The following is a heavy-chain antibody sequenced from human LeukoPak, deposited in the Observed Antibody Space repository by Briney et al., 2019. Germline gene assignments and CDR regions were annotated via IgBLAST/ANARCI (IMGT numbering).Heavy chain of an antibody. V-gene: IGHV3-23*01. CDR3: AKETGGDWGYFEY. CDR1: GFTFSSYA. D-gene: IGHD2-21*01. Sequence: PGGSLRLSCAASGFTFSSYAMSWVRQAPGKGLEWVSAISDSGGNTYYADSVKGRFTISRDNSKSTVYLQMNSLRADDTALYYCAKETGGDWGYFEYWGQGILVTVSS. CDR2: ISDSGGNT. J-gene: IGHJ4*02.